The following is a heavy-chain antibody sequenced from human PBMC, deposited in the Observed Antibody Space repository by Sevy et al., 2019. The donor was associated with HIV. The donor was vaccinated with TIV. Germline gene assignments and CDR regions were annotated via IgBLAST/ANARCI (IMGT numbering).Heavy chain of an antibody. Sequence: SETLSLTCTVSGGSISSSSYYWGWIRQPPGKGLEWIGSIYYSGSTYYNPSLKSRVTISVDTSKNQFSLKLSSVTAADTAVYYCARHAYYDILTGYSAIQMTWGYNWFDPWGQGTLVTVSS. D-gene: IGHD3-9*01. J-gene: IGHJ5*02. CDR3: ARHAYYDILTGYSAIQMTWGYNWFDP. CDR2: IYYSGST. V-gene: IGHV4-39*01. CDR1: GGSISSSSYY.